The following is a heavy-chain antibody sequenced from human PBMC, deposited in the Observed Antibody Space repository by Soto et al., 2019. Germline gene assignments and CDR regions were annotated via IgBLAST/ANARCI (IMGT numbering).Heavy chain of an antibody. CDR2: ISGSGGST. J-gene: IGHJ4*02. CDR1: GFTFSSYA. Sequence: GGSLRLSCAACGFTFSSYAMSWVRQAPGKGLEWVSAISGSGGSTYYADSVKGRFTISRDNSKNTLYLQMNSLRAEDTAVYYCAKRNTGYSSGWYLVGFDYWGQGTLVTVSS. D-gene: IGHD6-19*01. V-gene: IGHV3-23*01. CDR3: AKRNTGYSSGWYLVGFDY.